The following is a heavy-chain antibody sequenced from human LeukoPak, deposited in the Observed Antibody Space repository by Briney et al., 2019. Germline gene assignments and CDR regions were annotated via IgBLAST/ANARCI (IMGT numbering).Heavy chain of an antibody. CDR2: IKSKADGGIT. CDR3: TTNHIAEDH. D-gene: IGHD5-12*01. Sequence: GGSLRLSCAASGFTFSNVWMSWVRQAPGKGLEWVGRIKSKADGGITDYAAPVKGRFTISRDDSKTTLYLQMNSLKAEDTAVYYCTTNHIAEDHWGQGTLVTVSS. V-gene: IGHV3-15*01. J-gene: IGHJ4*02. CDR1: GFTFSNVW.